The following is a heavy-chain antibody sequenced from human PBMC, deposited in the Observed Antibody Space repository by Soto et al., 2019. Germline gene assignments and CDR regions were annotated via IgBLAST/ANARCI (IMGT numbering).Heavy chain of an antibody. CDR1: GFTFTSSA. CDR2: IVVGSGNT. Sequence: SVKVSCKASGFTFTSSAVQWVRQARGQRLEWIGWIVVGSGNTNYAQKFQERVTITRDMSTSTAYMELSSLRSEDTAVYSCAAPKWELRSWYSAFDIWGQGTMVTVSS. CDR3: AAPKWELRSWYSAFDI. D-gene: IGHD1-26*01. V-gene: IGHV1-58*01. J-gene: IGHJ3*02.